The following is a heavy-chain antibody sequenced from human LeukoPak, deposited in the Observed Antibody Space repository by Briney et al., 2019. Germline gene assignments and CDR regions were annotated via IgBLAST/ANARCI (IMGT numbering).Heavy chain of an antibody. V-gene: IGHV3-30*18. CDR3: ANYGSVSYFAY. CDR1: GFTFSSYG. Sequence: GRSLRLSCAASGFTFSSYGMHWVRQALAKGLEWVAVISYDGSNKYYADSVKGRFTISRDNSKNTLYLQIISLRAEDTAVYYCANYGSVSYFAYWGQGTLVTVSS. CDR2: ISYDGSNK. D-gene: IGHD3-10*01. J-gene: IGHJ4*02.